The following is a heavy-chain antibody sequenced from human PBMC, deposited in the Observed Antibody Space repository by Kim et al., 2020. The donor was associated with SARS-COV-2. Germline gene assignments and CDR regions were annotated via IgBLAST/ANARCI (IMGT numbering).Heavy chain of an antibody. V-gene: IGHV4-59*08. CDR3: ARLLRGGVTGTTSHYYYGMDV. CDR1: GGSISSYY. D-gene: IGHD1-20*01. J-gene: IGHJ6*02. CDR2: IYYSGST. Sequence: SETLSLTCTVSGGSISSYYWSWIRQPPGKGLEWIGYIYYSGSTNYNPSLKSRVTISVDTSKNQFSLKLSSVTAADTAVYYCARLLRGGVTGTTSHYYYGMDVWGQGTTVTVSS.